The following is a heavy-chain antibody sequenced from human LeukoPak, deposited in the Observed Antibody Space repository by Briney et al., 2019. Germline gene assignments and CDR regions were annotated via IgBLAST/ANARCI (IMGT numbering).Heavy chain of an antibody. Sequence: SETLSLTCIVSGGSISSSIYYWAWVRQPPGKGLEWIGTVFYNGATQYSPSLRSRVTISVDTSKNHFSLNLTSVSAADTAVYYCTRLGSDGYNFGRYYFERWGQGTLVTVSS. D-gene: IGHD5-24*01. CDR3: TRLGSDGYNFGRYYFER. CDR2: VFYNGAT. V-gene: IGHV4-39*07. J-gene: IGHJ4*02. CDR1: GGSISSSIYY.